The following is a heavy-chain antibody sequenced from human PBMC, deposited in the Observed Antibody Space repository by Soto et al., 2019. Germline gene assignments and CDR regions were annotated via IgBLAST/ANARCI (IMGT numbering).Heavy chain of an antibody. CDR3: ARDGYDGSGSPYPAY. V-gene: IGHV4-59*01. J-gene: IGHJ4*02. CDR2: IYYLGST. CDR1: GGSMSEYF. D-gene: IGHD3-10*01. Sequence: SETLSLTCSVSGGSMSEYFWSWIRQSPGKGLEWIGYIYYLGSTDYNPSLKSRVTISVDTSKRQFSLRLTSVTAADTAVYYCARDGYDGSGSPYPAYWGPGTQVAVSS.